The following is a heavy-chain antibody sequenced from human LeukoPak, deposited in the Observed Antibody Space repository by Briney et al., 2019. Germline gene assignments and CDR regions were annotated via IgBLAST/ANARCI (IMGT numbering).Heavy chain of an antibody. V-gene: IGHV1-18*01. D-gene: IGHD6-6*01. CDR2: ISAYNGNT. Sequence: GASVKVSCKASGYTFTSYGISWVRQAPGQGLEWMGWISAYNGNTNYAQKLQGRVTMTTDTSTSTAYMDLRSLRSDDTAVYYCARDRPRPDGNAFDIWGQGTMVTVSS. CDR3: ARDRPRPDGNAFDI. J-gene: IGHJ3*02. CDR1: GYTFTSYG.